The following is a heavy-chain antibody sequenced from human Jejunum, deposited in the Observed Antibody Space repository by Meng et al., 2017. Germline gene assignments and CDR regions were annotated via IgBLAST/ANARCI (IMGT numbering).Heavy chain of an antibody. D-gene: IGHD3-9*01. CDR2: IHPSGRT. J-gene: IGHJ4*02. CDR3: ARGDDWAKSGNF. Sequence: QVHLRRRGGGLLKPSEPLSLPCAGYGGSFSDHYLTWIRQPPGKGLEWIGEIHPSGRTYYSPSLQSRVTITLDTSKNQFSLTLNSVTAADTAVYYCARGDDWAKSGNFWGQGTLVTVSS. V-gene: IGHV4-34*01. CDR1: GGSFSDHY.